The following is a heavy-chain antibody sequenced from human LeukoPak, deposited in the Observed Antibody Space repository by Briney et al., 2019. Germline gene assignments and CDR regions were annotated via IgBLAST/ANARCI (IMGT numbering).Heavy chain of an antibody. CDR2: ITGSGGST. CDR1: GFTFSSYA. J-gene: IGHJ6*03. CDR3: AKGGNVVVVNFMDV. Sequence: QSGGSLRLSCVASGFTFSSYAMTWVRQAPGKGLEWVSAITGSGGSTYYADSVQGRFTISRDNSKNMLYLQMTSLRAEDTAVYYCAKGGNVVVVNFMDVWGKGTTITVSS. V-gene: IGHV3-23*01. D-gene: IGHD2-2*01.